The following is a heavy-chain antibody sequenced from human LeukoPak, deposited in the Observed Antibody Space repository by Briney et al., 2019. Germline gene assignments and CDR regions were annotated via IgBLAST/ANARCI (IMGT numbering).Heavy chain of an antibody. Sequence: ASVKVSCKASGYTFTGYYMHWVRQAPGQGLEWMGWINPNSGGTNYAQKFQGRVTMTRDTSISTAYMELSRLRSDDTAVYYCARGSVSGNYWAIDAFDIWGQGTMVTVSS. V-gene: IGHV1-2*02. CDR1: GYTFTGYY. D-gene: IGHD1-26*01. J-gene: IGHJ3*02. CDR2: INPNSGGT. CDR3: ARGSVSGNYWAIDAFDI.